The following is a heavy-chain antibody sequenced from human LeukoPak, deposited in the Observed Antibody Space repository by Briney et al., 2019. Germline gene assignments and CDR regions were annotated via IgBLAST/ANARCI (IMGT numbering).Heavy chain of an antibody. Sequence: SETLSLTCTVSGGSISSSSYYWGWIRQPPGKGLEWIGSIYYSGSTYYNPSLKSRVTISVNTSKNQFSLKLGSVTAADTAVYYCARHLRTPVVAASDAFDIWGQGTMVTVSS. J-gene: IGHJ3*02. CDR1: GGSISSSSYY. V-gene: IGHV4-39*01. D-gene: IGHD2-15*01. CDR3: ARHLRTPVVAASDAFDI. CDR2: IYYSGST.